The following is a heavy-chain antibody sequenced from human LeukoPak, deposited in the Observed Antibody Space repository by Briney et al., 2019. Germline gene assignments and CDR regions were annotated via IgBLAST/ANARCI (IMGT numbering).Heavy chain of an antibody. CDR1: GFTFSSYS. CDR2: ISGSGGST. J-gene: IGHJ4*02. V-gene: IGHV3-23*01. Sequence: GGSLRLSCAASGFTFSSYSTNWVRQAPGKGLEWVSAISGSGGSTYYADSVKGRFTISRDNSKNTLYLQMNSLRAEDTAVYYCAKDSKGYYDSSGFDYWGQGTLVTVSS. CDR3: AKDSKGYYDSSGFDY. D-gene: IGHD3-22*01.